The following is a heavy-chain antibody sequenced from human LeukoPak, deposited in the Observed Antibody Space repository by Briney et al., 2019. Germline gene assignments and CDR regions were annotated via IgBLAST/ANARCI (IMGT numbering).Heavy chain of an antibody. CDR3: ARHGGKVVTALYYYYYMDV. CDR1: GGSFSGYY. Sequence: SETLSLTCAVYGGSFSGYYWSWIRQPPGKGLEWIGEINHSGSTNYNPSLKSRVTISVDTSKNQFSLKLSSVTAADTAVYYCARHGGKVVTALYYYYYMDVWGKGTTVTISS. CDR2: INHSGST. V-gene: IGHV4-34*01. J-gene: IGHJ6*03. D-gene: IGHD2-21*02.